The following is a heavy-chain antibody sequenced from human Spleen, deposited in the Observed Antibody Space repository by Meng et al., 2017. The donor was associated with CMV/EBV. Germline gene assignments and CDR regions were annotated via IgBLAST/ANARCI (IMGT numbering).Heavy chain of an antibody. CDR1: GFSLSTTRMR. J-gene: IGHJ4*02. CDR3: THRGRGNYTVPWDY. D-gene: IGHD1-7*01. V-gene: IGHV2-70D*14. Sequence: SGPTLVKPTQTRTLTCTFSGFSLSTTRMRVSWIRQPPGKALEWLARIDCDDDEFYSTSLKTRLTISKDTAKNQVVLTMTNMDPVDTATYYCTHRGRGNYTVPWDYWGQGTLVTVSS. CDR2: IDCDDDE.